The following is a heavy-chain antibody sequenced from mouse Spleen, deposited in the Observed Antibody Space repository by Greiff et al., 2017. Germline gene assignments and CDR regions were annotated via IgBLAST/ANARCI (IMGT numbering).Heavy chain of an antibody. V-gene: IGHV1-64*01. CDR3: AREGYDGEDYFDY. CDR1: GYTFTSYW. CDR2: IHPNSGST. J-gene: IGHJ2*01. Sequence: QVQLQQPGAELVKPGASVKLSCKASGYTFTSYWMHWVKQRPGQGLEWIGMIHPNSGSTNYNEKFKSKATLTVDKSSSTAYMQLSSLTSEDSAVYYCAREGYDGEDYFDYWGQGTTLTVSS. D-gene: IGHD2-2*01.